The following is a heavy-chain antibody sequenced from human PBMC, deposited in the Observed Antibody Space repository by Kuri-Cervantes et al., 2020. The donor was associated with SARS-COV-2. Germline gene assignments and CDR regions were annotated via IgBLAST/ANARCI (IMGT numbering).Heavy chain of an antibody. J-gene: IGHJ3*02. D-gene: IGHD3-3*01. Sequence: SVKVSCKASGFTFTSSAMQWVRQARGQRLEWIGWIVVGSGNTNYAQKFQERVTITRDMSTSTAYMELSSLRSEDTAVYYRAAVSLILEWFDAFDIWGQGTMVTVSS. CDR2: IVVGSGNT. CDR3: AAVSLILEWFDAFDI. V-gene: IGHV1-58*02. CDR1: GFTFTSSA.